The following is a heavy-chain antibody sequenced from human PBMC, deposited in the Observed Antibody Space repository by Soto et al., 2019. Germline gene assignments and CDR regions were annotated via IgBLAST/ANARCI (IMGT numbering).Heavy chain of an antibody. V-gene: IGHV3-48*02. J-gene: IGHJ6*02. CDR1: GFTFSSYS. Sequence: GGSLRLSCAASGFTFSSYSMNWVRQAPGKGLEWVSYISSSSSTIYYADSVKGRFTISRDNAKNSLYLQMNSLRDEDTAVYYCARERCGGTTYYDFCVGSGYYGMDVWGQGTTVTVSS. D-gene: IGHD3-3*01. CDR3: ARERCGGTTYYDFCVGSGYYGMDV. CDR2: ISSSSSTI.